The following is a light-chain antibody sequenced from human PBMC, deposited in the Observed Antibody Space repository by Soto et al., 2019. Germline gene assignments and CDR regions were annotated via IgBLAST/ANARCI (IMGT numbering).Light chain of an antibody. Sequence: DIQMTQSPSSLSASIGDRVTITCRASQDISRFLAWYQQKPGEAPKLLIYRVSTLESGVPSRFSGIGSGTDFTLTISSLQPEDFATYYCQQLNSSPFTFGPGTKVDIK. V-gene: IGKV1-9*01. CDR3: QQLNSSPFT. J-gene: IGKJ3*01. CDR2: RVS. CDR1: QDISRF.